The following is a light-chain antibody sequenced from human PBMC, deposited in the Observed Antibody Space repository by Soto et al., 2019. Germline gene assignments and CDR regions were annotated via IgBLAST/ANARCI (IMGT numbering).Light chain of an antibody. CDR1: QSVNSN. J-gene: IGKJ4*01. CDR2: VAS. Sequence: EIVMTQSPVTLSVSPGDRATLSCRASQSVNSNLAWYQHKPGQTPKLLIYVASTRATGIPARFSGSGSGTEFTLTISSLQSEDSAVYYCQQYNVWPLTFGGGTKVEFK. CDR3: QQYNVWPLT. V-gene: IGKV3-15*01.